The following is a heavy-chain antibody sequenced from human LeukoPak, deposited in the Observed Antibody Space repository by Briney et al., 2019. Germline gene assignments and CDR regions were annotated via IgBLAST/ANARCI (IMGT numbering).Heavy chain of an antibody. J-gene: IGHJ6*02. CDR1: KFTFSDYS. CDR3: ARDRKVYNSGTSGMDV. CDR2: ISSSGSTI. Sequence: GGSLRLSCAASKFTFSDYSMSWVRQAPGKGLEWVSYISSSGSTIYYADSVKGRFTISRDNAKNSLYLQMNSLRAEDTAVYYCARDRKVYNSGTSGMDVWGQGTTVTVSS. V-gene: IGHV3-48*04. D-gene: IGHD5-24*01.